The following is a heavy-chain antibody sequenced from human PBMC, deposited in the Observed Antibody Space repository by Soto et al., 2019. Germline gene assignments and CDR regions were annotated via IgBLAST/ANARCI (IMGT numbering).Heavy chain of an antibody. CDR1: GGSISSGGYS. V-gene: IGHV4-30-2*01. D-gene: IGHD2-2*01. CDR3: ARDPLPNAYCISTYCYRLPWFDP. CDR2: IYHSGST. Sequence: SATLSLTCAVSGGSISSGGYSWSWIRQPPGKGLEWIGYIYHSGSTYYNPSLKSRVTISVDRSKNQFSLKLSSVTAADTAVYYCARDPLPNAYCISTYCYRLPWFDPWGQGTLVTVSS. J-gene: IGHJ5*02.